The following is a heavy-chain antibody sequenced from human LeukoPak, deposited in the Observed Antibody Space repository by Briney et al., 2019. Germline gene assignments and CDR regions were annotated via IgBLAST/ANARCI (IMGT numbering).Heavy chain of an antibody. CDR2: ISGSGGST. D-gene: IGHD1-26*01. V-gene: IGHV3-23*01. J-gene: IGHJ5*02. CDR1: GFTFSSYA. Sequence: GGSLRLSCAASGFTFSSYAMSWVRQAPGKGLEWVSAISGSGGSTYYADSVKGRFTISRGNSKNTLYLQMNSLRAEDTAVYYCAKDRGSGSYYNWFDPWGQGTLVTVSS. CDR3: AKDRGSGSYYNWFDP.